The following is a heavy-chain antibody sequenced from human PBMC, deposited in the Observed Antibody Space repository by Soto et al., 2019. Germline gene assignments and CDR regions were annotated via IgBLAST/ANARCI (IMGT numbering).Heavy chain of an antibody. J-gene: IGHJ6*02. CDR3: ASYNVLRFLEWLPQWYGMDV. D-gene: IGHD3-3*01. V-gene: IGHV4-31*03. Sequence: PSETLSLTCTVSGGSISSGGYYWSWIRQHPGKGLEWIGYIYYSGSTYYNPSLKSRVTISVDTSKNQFSLKLSSVTAADTAVYYCASYNVLRFLEWLPQWYGMDVWGQGTTVTVSS. CDR2: IYYSGST. CDR1: GGSISSGGYY.